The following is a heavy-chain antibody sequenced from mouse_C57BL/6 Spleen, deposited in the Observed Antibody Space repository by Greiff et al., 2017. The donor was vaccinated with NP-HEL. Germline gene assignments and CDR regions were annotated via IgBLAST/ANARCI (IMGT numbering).Heavy chain of an antibody. CDR3: ARNYDYDPYAMDY. V-gene: IGHV5-17*01. CDR1: GFTFSDYG. D-gene: IGHD2-4*01. Sequence: EVKLVESGGGLVKPGGSLKLSCAASGFTFSDYGMHWVRQAPEKGLEWVAYISSGSSTIYYADTVKGRFTISRDNAKNTLFLQMTSLRSEDTAMYYCARNYDYDPYAMDYWGQGTSVTVSS. J-gene: IGHJ4*01. CDR2: ISSGSSTI.